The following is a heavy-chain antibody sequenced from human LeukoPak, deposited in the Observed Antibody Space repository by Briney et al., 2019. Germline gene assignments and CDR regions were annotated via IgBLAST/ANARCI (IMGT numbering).Heavy chain of an antibody. CDR2: ISSSGGST. D-gene: IGHD5-18*01. CDR3: AERTGRDTREY. J-gene: IGHJ4*02. Sequence: PGGSLRLSCATSGFTFNNYAMSWVRQAPGKGLEWVSAISSSGGSTFYADSVKGRFSISRDNSNNTLYLQMNSLRAEDTAVYYCAERTGRDTREYWGQGTLVTVSS. V-gene: IGHV3-23*01. CDR1: GFTFNNYA.